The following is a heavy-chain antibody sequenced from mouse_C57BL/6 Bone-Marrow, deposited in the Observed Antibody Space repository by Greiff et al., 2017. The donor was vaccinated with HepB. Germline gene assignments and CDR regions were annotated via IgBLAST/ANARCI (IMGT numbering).Heavy chain of an antibody. J-gene: IGHJ3*01. D-gene: IGHD2-2*01. Sequence: VQLQQSDAELVKPGASVKISCKVSGYTFTDHTIHWMKQRPEQGLEWIGYIYPRDGSTKYNEKFKGKATLTADKSSSTAYMQLNSLTSEDSAVYFCATYGYDVGSWFAYWGQGTLVTVSA. CDR2: IYPRDGST. V-gene: IGHV1-78*01. CDR3: ATYGYDVGSWFAY. CDR1: GYTFTDHT.